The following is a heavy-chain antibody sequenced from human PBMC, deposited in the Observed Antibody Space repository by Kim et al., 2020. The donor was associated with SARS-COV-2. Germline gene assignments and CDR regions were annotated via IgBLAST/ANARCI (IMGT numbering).Heavy chain of an antibody. CDR2: GSEK. Sequence: GSEKYYVDSVKGRFTISRDNAKNSLYLQMNSLRAEDTAVYYCARARGGDIWGQGTMVTVSS. J-gene: IGHJ3*02. D-gene: IGHD2-15*01. CDR3: ARARGGDI. V-gene: IGHV3-7*01.